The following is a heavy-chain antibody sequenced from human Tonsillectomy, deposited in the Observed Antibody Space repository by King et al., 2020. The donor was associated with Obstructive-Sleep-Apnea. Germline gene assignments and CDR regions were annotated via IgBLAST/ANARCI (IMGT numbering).Heavy chain of an antibody. D-gene: IGHD6-13*01. Sequence: HVQLQQWGAGLLKPSETLSLTCAVYGGSFSDYYWSWIRQPPGKGLEWIGEINHSGNTNYNPSLKSRLTLSVDTSKNQFSLKLSSVTAADTAMYYCAKGSSSWYPDYFDYWGQGTLVTVSS. CDR1: GGSFSDYY. J-gene: IGHJ4*02. V-gene: IGHV4-34*01. CDR3: AKGSSSWYPDYFDY. CDR2: INHSGNT.